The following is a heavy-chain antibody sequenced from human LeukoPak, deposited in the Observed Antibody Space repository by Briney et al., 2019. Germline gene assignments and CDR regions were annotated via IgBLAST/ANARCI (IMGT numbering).Heavy chain of an antibody. CDR1: GGSISSYY. V-gene: IGHV4-59*01. D-gene: IGHD3-22*01. CDR3: ARLVYDSSGYYFFDY. J-gene: IGHJ4*02. Sequence: PSETLSLTCTVSGGSISSYYWSWIRQPPGKGLEWIGYIYYSGSTNYNPSLKNRVTISVDTSKNQFSLKLSSVTAADTAVYYCARLVYDSSGYYFFDYWGQGTLVTVSS. CDR2: IYYSGST.